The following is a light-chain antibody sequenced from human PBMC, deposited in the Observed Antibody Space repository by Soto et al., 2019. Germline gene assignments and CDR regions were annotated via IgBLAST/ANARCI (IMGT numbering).Light chain of an antibody. V-gene: IGKV2-28*01. CDR1: QSLLHSNGYNY. J-gene: IGKJ1*01. CDR2: LGS. Sequence: DIVMTQSPLSLPVTPGEPASISCRSSQSLLHSNGYNYLDWYLQKPGQSPQLLIYLGSNRASGVPDRFSGSGSGTDFTLKISRVEAEDVRVYYCMQALQTSVTFGQGTKVEIK. CDR3: MQALQTSVT.